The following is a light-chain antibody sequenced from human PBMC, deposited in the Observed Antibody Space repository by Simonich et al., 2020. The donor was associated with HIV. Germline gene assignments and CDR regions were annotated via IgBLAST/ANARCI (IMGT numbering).Light chain of an antibody. CDR1: SSDVGSYNL. Sequence: QSALTRPASVSGSPGQSITISCTGTSSDVGSYNLVSGFQQHPGKAPKLMIHEGSQRPSGVSNRFSGSKSGNTASLTLSGLQAEDEADYYCCSYAGGSTWVFGGGTKLTVL. CDR3: CSYAGGSTWV. J-gene: IGLJ3*02. V-gene: IGLV2-23*01. CDR2: EGS.